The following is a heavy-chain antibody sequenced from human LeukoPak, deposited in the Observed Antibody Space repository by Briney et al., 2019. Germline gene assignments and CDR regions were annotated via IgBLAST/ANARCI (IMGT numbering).Heavy chain of an antibody. CDR3: AKVGVIGGGAFDI. Sequence: PGGSLGLSCAASGFTFSSYAMSWVRQAPGKGLEWVSAITGSSGGTYYADSVKGRFTISRDNSKNTLSLQMNSLRADDTAIYYCAKVGVIGGGAFDIWGQGTMVTVSS. CDR2: ITGSSGGT. CDR1: GFTFSSYA. J-gene: IGHJ3*02. D-gene: IGHD3-22*01. V-gene: IGHV3-23*01.